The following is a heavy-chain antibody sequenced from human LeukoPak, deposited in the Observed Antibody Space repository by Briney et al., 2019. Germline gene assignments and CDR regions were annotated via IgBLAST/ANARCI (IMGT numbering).Heavy chain of an antibody. Sequence: SETLSLTCAISGGSISGTAYYWGWIRQPPGKGLEWIGSIYYSGSTYYNPSLKSRLTISVDTSKNQFSLKLSSVTAADTAVYYCARVDLQNAFDIWGQGTVVTVSS. D-gene: IGHD3/OR15-3a*01. J-gene: IGHJ3*02. CDR1: GGSISGTAYY. V-gene: IGHV4-39*07. CDR2: IYYSGST. CDR3: ARVDLQNAFDI.